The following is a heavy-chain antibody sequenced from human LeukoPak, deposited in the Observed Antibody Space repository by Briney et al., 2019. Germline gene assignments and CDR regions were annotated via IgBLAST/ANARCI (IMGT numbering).Heavy chain of an antibody. CDR2: INPNSGGT. CDR3: ARKCYDYVWGSYTNWFDP. D-gene: IGHD3-16*01. Sequence: GASVKVSCKASGYTFTSYGISWVRQAPGQGLEWMGWINPNSGGTNYAQKFQGRVTMTRDTSISTAYMELSRLRSDDTAVYYCARKCYDYVWGSYTNWFDPWGQGTLVTVSS. CDR1: GYTFTSYG. V-gene: IGHV1-2*02. J-gene: IGHJ5*02.